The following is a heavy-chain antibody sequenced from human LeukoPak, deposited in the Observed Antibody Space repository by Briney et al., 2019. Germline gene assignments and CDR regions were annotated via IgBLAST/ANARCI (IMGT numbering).Heavy chain of an antibody. CDR1: GFTFDDYG. CDR2: INYQSATF. CDR3: VKDAGIAARPWYFDS. Sequence: GGSPRLSCAASGFTFDDYGLHWVRQVPGKGLEWVSGINYQSATFDADSVKGRFTISKDNAKSLLFLLMDSLRPEDSALYYCVKDAGIAARPWYFDSWGQGTQVIVSS. V-gene: IGHV3-9*01. J-gene: IGHJ4*02. D-gene: IGHD6-6*01.